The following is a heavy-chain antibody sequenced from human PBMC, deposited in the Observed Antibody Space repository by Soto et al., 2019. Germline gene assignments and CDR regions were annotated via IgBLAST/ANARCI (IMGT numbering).Heavy chain of an antibody. CDR2: TYYRSKWYN. J-gene: IGHJ5*02. V-gene: IGHV6-1*01. CDR1: GDSVSSNSAA. Sequence: SQTLSLTCAISGDSVSSNSAAWNWTRQSPSRGLEWLGRTYYRSKWYNDYAVSVKSRITINPDTSKNQFSLQLNSVTPEDTAVYYCAREEERDPIWFDPWGQGTLVTVSS. CDR3: AREEERDPIWFDP.